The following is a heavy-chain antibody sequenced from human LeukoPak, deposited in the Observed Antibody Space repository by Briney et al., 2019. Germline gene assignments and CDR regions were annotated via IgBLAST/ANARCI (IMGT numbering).Heavy chain of an antibody. Sequence: ASVKVSCKASGYTFTRYGISWVRQAPGQRLEWMGWISAYNGNTNYAQKLQGRVTMTTDTSTSTAYMELRSLRSDDTAVYYCATYHRYNWNYFDYWGQGTLVTVSS. J-gene: IGHJ4*02. D-gene: IGHD1-20*01. CDR3: ATYHRYNWNYFDY. V-gene: IGHV1-18*01. CDR1: GYTFTRYG. CDR2: ISAYNGNT.